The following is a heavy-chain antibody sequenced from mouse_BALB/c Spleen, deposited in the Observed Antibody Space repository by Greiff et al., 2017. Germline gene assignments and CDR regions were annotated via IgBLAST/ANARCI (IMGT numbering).Heavy chain of an antibody. J-gene: IGHJ4*01. CDR2: INPSNGGT. CDR1: GYTFTSYY. Sequence: QVQLQQSGAELVKPGASVKLSCKASGYTFTSYYMYWVKQRPGQGLAWIGKINPSNGGTNFNEKFKSKATLTVDKSSSTAYMQLSSLTSEDSAVYYCTRDYGSSYAMDYWGQGTSVTVSS. CDR3: TRDYGSSYAMDY. V-gene: IGHV1-53*01. D-gene: IGHD1-1*01.